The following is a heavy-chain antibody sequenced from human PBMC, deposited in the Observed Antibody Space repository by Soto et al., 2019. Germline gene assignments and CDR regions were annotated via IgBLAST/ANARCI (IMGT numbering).Heavy chain of an antibody. V-gene: IGHV3-7*01. CDR2: IKQDGSEK. J-gene: IGHJ4*02. Sequence: EVQLVESGGGLVQPGGSLRLSCAASGFTFSSYWMNWVRQAPGKGLEWVANIKQDGSEKYYVDSVNGRFTISRDNTKNSLYLQMNSLRAEDTAVYYCAREQLHVVIPAYWGQGTLVTVSS. CDR3: AREQLHVVIPAY. CDR1: GFTFSSYW. D-gene: IGHD1-1*01.